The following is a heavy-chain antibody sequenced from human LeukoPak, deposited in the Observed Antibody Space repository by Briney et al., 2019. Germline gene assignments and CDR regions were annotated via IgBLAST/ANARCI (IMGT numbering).Heavy chain of an antibody. V-gene: IGHV3-23*01. Sequence: PGGSLRLSCAASGFTFSAYSVNWVRQAPGKGLEWVSAISGSGGSTYYADSVKGRFTISRDNSKNTLYLQMNSLRAEDTAVYYCAKDHSFCRYFDCPKDAFDIWGQGTMVTVSS. CDR1: GFTFSAYS. CDR2: ISGSGGST. J-gene: IGHJ3*02. CDR3: AKDHSFCRYFDCPKDAFDI. D-gene: IGHD3-9*01.